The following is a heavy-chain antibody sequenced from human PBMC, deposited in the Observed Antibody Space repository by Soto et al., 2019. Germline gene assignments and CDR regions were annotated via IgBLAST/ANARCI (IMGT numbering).Heavy chain of an antibody. CDR1: GFTFSSYG. Sequence: GGSLRLSCAASGFTFSSYGMHWVRQAPGKGLEWVAVISYDGSNKYYADSVKGRFTISRDNSKNTLYLQMNSLRAEDTAVYYCAKDLYDILTGTSSGNWFDPWGQGTLVTVSS. V-gene: IGHV3-30*18. CDR2: ISYDGSNK. CDR3: AKDLYDILTGTSSGNWFDP. D-gene: IGHD3-9*01. J-gene: IGHJ5*02.